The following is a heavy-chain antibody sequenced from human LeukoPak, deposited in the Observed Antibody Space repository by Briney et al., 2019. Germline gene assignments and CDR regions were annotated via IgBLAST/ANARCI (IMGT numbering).Heavy chain of an antibody. J-gene: IGHJ4*02. Sequence: PGGSLRLSCAASGFTFSSYAMSWVRQAPGKGLEWVSAISGSGGSTYYADSVKGRFTISRDNSKNTLYLQMNSLRAEDTAVYYCAKALDYDILIPWGYWGQGTLVTVSP. CDR3: AKALDYDILIPWGY. D-gene: IGHD3-9*01. CDR1: GFTFSSYA. CDR2: ISGSGGST. V-gene: IGHV3-23*01.